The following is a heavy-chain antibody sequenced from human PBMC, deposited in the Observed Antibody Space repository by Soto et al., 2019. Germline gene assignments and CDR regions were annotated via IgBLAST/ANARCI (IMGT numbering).Heavy chain of an antibody. V-gene: IGHV1-18*01. CDR2: ISAYNWKT. D-gene: IGHD1-1*01. CDR1: CYTFTSYG. CDR3: ARGRNDIDY. Sequence: ASGNACGTSSCYTFTSYGIGGVRQAPGQGREGMGWISAYNWKTNCARNVRGRETMPTDTSTSTAYMELRSLRSDDTAVYSCARGRNDIDYWGQGTLVTVSS. J-gene: IGHJ4*02.